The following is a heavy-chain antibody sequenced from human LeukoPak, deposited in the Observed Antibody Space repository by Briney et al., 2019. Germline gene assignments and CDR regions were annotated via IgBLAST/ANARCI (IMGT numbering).Heavy chain of an antibody. J-gene: IGHJ3*02. V-gene: IGHV3-48*03. CDR2: ISSSGSTI. CDR3: ARDCPYCGGDFHDAFDI. Sequence: PGGSLRLSCAASGFTFSSYEMNWVSQAPGKGLEWVSYISSSGSTIYYADSVKGRFTISRDNAKNSLYLQMNSLRAEDTAVYYCARDCPYCGGDFHDAFDIWGQGTMVTVSS. D-gene: IGHD2-21*02. CDR1: GFTFSSYE.